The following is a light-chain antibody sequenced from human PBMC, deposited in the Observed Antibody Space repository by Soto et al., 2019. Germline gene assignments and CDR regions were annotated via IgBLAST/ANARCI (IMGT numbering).Light chain of an antibody. V-gene: IGKV4-1*01. J-gene: IGKJ4*01. CDR3: QQYHITVPVT. CDR2: WAS. Sequence: ENVMTQSPDSMAVSLCERATINCKSSQSLLFNSNNKNFLAWYQQKPGQPPKLLIYWASTRESGVPDRFHGSGSGTNFTLTISSLQAEDVAIYYCQQYHITVPVTFGGGTKVDIK. CDR1: QSLLFNSNNKNF.